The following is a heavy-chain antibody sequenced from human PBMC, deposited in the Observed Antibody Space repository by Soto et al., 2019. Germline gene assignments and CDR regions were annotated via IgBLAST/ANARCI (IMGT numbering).Heavy chain of an antibody. CDR3: AISTGGFGGLFVVPSDY. Sequence: GGSLRLSCAASGFTYESYAMSWVRQAPGKGLEWVSGINSGGTVAHYADSVKGRFAISRDNSKNTLSLEMNSLRADDTGLYYCAISTGGFGGLFVVPSDYWGQGTLVTVSS. D-gene: IGHD3-16*02. CDR2: INSGGTVA. J-gene: IGHJ4*02. V-gene: IGHV3-23*01. CDR1: GFTYESYA.